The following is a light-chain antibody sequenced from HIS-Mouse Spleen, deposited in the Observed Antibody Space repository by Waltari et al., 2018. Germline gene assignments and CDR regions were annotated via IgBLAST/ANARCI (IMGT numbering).Light chain of an antibody. CDR2: EDS. CDR3: YSTDSSGNHRV. Sequence: SYELTQPPSVSVSPGQTARLTCSGDALPTKYAYWYQQKSGQAPVLVIYEDSKRPSGIPDRFSGSSSGTMATLTISGAQVEDEADYYCYSTDSSGNHRVFGGGTKLTVL. V-gene: IGLV3-10*01. J-gene: IGLJ2*01. CDR1: ALPTKY.